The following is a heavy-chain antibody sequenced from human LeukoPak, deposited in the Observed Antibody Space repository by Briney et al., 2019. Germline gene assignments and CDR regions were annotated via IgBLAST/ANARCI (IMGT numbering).Heavy chain of an antibody. Sequence: GGSLRLFCAASGFTVSSNYMSWVRQAPGKGLEWVSVIYSGGSTHYADSVKGRFTISRDNSKNTLYLQMNSLRAEDTAVYYCARDRGIAAPMDVWGKGTTVTVSS. J-gene: IGHJ6*03. CDR3: ARDRGIAAPMDV. V-gene: IGHV3-66*02. CDR1: GFTVSSNY. D-gene: IGHD6-13*01. CDR2: IYSGGST.